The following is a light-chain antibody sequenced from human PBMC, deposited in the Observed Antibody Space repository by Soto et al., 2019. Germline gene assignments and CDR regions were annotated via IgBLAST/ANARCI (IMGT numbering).Light chain of an antibody. J-gene: IGLJ1*01. CDR3: SSYTSSSTTDV. Sequence: QSVLTQPASVSGSPGQSITISCTGTSSDVGTYNLLSWYQHHPGKAPKLMIYEASKRPSGVSIRFSGSKSGNTASLTISGLQAEDEADYYCSSYTSSSTTDVFGTGTKLTVL. V-gene: IGLV2-14*02. CDR1: SSDVGTYNL. CDR2: EAS.